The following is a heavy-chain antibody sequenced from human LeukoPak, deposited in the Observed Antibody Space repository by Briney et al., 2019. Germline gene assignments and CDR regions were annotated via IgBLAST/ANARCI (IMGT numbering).Heavy chain of an antibody. CDR3: ARAVVVAATVKWFDP. Sequence: SETLSLTCTVSGGSISGYSWSWIRQSPGKGLEWIGYIYYSGSTNYNPSLKSRVTMSVDTSKNHFSLKVSSVTAADTAVYYCARAVVVAATVKWFDPWGQGTLVTVSS. V-gene: IGHV4-59*01. D-gene: IGHD2-15*01. J-gene: IGHJ5*02. CDR2: IYYSGST. CDR1: GGSISGYS.